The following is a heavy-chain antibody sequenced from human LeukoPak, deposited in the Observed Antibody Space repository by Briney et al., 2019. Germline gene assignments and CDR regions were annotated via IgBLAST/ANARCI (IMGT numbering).Heavy chain of an antibody. CDR2: IYYSGTT. D-gene: IGHD2-2*01. J-gene: IGHJ4*02. Sequence: SETLSLTCTVSGGSISSYYWSWIRQPPGKGLEWIGYIYYSGTTNYNPSLRSRVTISVDTSKNQFSLKLSSVTAADTAVYYCARDYYCSSTSCYPDYWGQGTLVTVSS. CDR3: ARDYYCSSTSCYPDY. V-gene: IGHV4-59*12. CDR1: GGSISSYY.